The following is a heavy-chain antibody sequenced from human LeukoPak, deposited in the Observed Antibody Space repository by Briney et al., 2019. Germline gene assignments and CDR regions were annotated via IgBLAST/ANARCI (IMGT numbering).Heavy chain of an antibody. J-gene: IGHJ4*02. CDR2: IRGSGGST. V-gene: IGHV3-23*01. CDR1: GFTFSSYA. D-gene: IGHD4-23*01. CDR3: AKEPAPVAAFYFDY. Sequence: PGGSLRLSCAASGFTFSSYAMSWVRQAPGKGLEWVSPIRGSGGSTYCADSVKGRLTISRDNSKNTLYLQMNSLRAEDTAVYYCAKEPAPVAAFYFDYWGQGTLVTVSS.